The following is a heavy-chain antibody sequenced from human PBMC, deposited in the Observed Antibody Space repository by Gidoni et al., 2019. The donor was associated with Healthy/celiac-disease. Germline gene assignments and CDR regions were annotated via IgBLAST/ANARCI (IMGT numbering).Heavy chain of an antibody. D-gene: IGHD1-1*01. J-gene: IGHJ6*02. CDR1: GFTLSSYA. CDR3: AREFLQANPMDV. V-gene: IGHV3-30-3*01. CDR2: ISYDGSNK. Sequence: QVQLVESGGGVVQPGRSMRLSCAACGFTLSSYAMHGVRQAPGKGLAWVAVISYDGSNKYYADSVKGRFTISRDNSKNTLYLQMNSLRAEDTAVYYCAREFLQANPMDVWGQGTTVTVSS.